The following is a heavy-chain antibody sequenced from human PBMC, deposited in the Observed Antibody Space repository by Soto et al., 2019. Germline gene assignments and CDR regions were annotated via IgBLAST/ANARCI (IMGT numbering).Heavy chain of an antibody. J-gene: IGHJ4*02. D-gene: IGHD5-18*01. CDR1: GFTFSSHS. V-gene: IGHV3-21*01. CDR3: ARSTRGFSYGKIDS. Sequence: GGSLRLSCVVSGFTFSSHSMNWVRQAPGKGLEWVSSITTSSDSIYYTDSVKGRFTPSRDDAKNSLFLQMNSLRAEDTAVYYCARSTRGFSYGKIDSWGQGTLVTVSS. CDR2: ITTSSDSI.